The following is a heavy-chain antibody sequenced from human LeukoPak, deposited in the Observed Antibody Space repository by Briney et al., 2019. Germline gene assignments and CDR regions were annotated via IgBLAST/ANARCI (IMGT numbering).Heavy chain of an antibody. V-gene: IGHV3-11*01. CDR1: GFSFNAYY. D-gene: IGHD3-22*01. CDR2: ISPSGTTE. Sequence: GGSLRLSCAASGFSFNAYYMSWIRQAPGKGLEWISYISPSGTTEYYIDSVKGRFTISRDNAKNSLYLRMNSLSAEDTAVYYCARTYDSHGYYPDYWGQGTLVTVSS. CDR3: ARTYDSHGYYPDY. J-gene: IGHJ4*02.